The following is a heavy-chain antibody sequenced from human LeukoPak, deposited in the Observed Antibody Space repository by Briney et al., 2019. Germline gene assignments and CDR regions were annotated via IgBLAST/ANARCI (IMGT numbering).Heavy chain of an antibody. V-gene: IGHV4-59*01. Sequence: GSLRLSCAASGFSFSSYAMSWVRQAPGKGLEWIGYVYYSGSTNYNPSLKSRVTISVDTSKNQFSLKLSSVTAADTAVYFCARERTSGREFDYWGQGTLVTVSS. D-gene: IGHD1-26*01. CDR3: ARERTSGREFDY. J-gene: IGHJ4*02. CDR2: VYYSGST. CDR1: GFSFSSYA.